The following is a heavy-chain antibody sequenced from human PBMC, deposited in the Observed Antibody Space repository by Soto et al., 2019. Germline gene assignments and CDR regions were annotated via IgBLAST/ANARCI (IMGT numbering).Heavy chain of an antibody. J-gene: IGHJ5*02. Sequence: ESLKISCKGSGYSFTSYWISWVRQMPGKGLEWMGRIDPSDSYTNYSPSFQGHVTMSADKSINTAYLQWSSLKASDSAMYYCARHKAFYYDNSGAWGQGSLVTVS. D-gene: IGHD3-22*01. CDR1: GYSFTSYW. CDR3: ARHKAFYYDNSGA. V-gene: IGHV5-10-1*01. CDR2: IDPSDSYT.